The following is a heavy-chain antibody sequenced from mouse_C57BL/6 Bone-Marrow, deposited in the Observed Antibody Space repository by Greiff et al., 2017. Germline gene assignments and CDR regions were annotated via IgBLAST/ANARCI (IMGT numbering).Heavy chain of an antibody. CDR2: IHPNSGST. CDR1: GYTFTSYW. V-gene: IGHV1-64*01. J-gene: IGHJ4*01. Sequence: VQLQQPGAELVKPGASVKLSCKASGYTFTSYWMHWVKQRPGQGLEWIGMIHPNSGSTNYNEKFKSKATLTVDKSSSTAYMQLSSLTSEDSAVDYCARSYCRNYWAMDYWGQGTSVTVSS. D-gene: IGHD2-5*01. CDR3: ARSYCRNYWAMDY.